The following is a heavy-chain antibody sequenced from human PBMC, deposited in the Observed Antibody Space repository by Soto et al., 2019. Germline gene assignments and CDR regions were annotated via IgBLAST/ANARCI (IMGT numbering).Heavy chain of an antibody. CDR2: IYYSGST. CDR3: ARDGISGYYYYMDV. CDR1: GGSISSYY. Sequence: PSETLSLTCTVSGGSISSYYWSWIRQPPGKGLGWIGYIYYSGSTNYNPSLKSRVTISVDTSKNQFSLKLSSVTAADTAVYYCARDGISGYYYYMDVWGKGTTVTVSS. V-gene: IGHV4-59*01. D-gene: IGHD2-15*01. J-gene: IGHJ6*03.